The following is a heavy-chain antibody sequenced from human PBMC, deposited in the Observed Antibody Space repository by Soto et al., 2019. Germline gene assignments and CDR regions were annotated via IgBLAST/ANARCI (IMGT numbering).Heavy chain of an antibody. V-gene: IGHV1-69*12. D-gene: IGHD2-15*01. Sequence: QVQLVQSGAEVKKPGSSVKVSCKASGGTFSSYAISWVRQAPGQGLEWMGGIIPIFGTANYAQKFQGRVTITADESTRTAYMELSSLRSEDTAVYYCARDRGVQLLPVPHAFDIWGQGTMVTVSS. CDR1: GGTFSSYA. J-gene: IGHJ3*02. CDR3: ARDRGVQLLPVPHAFDI. CDR2: IIPIFGTA.